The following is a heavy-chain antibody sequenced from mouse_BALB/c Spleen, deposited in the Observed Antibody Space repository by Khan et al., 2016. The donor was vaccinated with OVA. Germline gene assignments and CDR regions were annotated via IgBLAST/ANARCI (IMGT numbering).Heavy chain of an antibody. D-gene: IGHD2-4*01. CDR2: ISSGSATI. CDR1: GFTFSNFG. J-gene: IGHJ1*01. Sequence: EVELVATGGGLVQHGGSRKLSCAASGFTFSNFGMHWVRQAPEMGLEWVAYISSGSATIYYADTVKGRFTISRDYPKNTLFLKMTSLRSEDTAIYFCARSLITTWYFDVWGAGTTVTVSS. V-gene: IGHV5-17*02. CDR3: ARSLITTWYFDV.